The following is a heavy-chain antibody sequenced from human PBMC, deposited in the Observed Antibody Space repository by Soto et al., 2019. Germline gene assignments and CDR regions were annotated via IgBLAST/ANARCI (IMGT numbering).Heavy chain of an antibody. Sequence: ASVKVCKASGYTFTSYYMHWVRLAPGQGLEWMGIINPDGCGTSYAQQFQGRVIMTRDTSTSTVYMEMSSRRSEDTAVYYCAVGGNYLSMDVWGQGTTVTVSS. V-gene: IGHV1-46*01. D-gene: IGHD4-4*01. CDR2: INPDGCGT. CDR1: GYTFTSYY. CDR3: AVGGNYLSMDV. J-gene: IGHJ6*02.